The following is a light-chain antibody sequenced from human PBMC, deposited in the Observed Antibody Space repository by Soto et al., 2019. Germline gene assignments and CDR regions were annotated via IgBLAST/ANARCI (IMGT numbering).Light chain of an antibody. CDR3: QQYVTSSWT. J-gene: IGKJ1*01. V-gene: IGKV3-20*01. CDR2: GGS. CDR1: QSISSSF. Sequence: EIVLTQSPGTLSLSPGERATLSCRASQSISSSFLAWYQQRPGQSPRLIIYGGSSRATGIPDRFSGSGSGTDFTLTISRLDLEDSAFYYCQQYVTSSWTFGQGTKVEIK.